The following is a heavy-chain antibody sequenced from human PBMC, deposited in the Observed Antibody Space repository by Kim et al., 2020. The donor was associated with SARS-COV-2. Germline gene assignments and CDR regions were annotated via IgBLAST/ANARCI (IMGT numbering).Heavy chain of an antibody. CDR3: ARDSPRIAEVDY. D-gene: IGHD6-13*01. V-gene: IGHV1-18*01. Sequence: TYAQKLQGRVTMTTDTSTSTAYMELRSLRSDDTAVYYCARDSPRIAEVDYWGQGTLVTVSS. J-gene: IGHJ4*02.